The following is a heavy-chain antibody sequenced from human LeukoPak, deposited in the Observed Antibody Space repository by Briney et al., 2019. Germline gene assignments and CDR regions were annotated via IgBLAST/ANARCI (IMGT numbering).Heavy chain of an antibody. J-gene: IGHJ4*02. CDR3: ARVRKQLVDY. Sequence: SETLSLTCAVSGGSTSSGGYSWSWIRQPPGKGLEWIGYIYHSGSTYYNPSLKSRVTISVDRSKNQFSLKLSSVTAADTAVYYCARVRKQLVDYWGQGTLVTVSS. D-gene: IGHD6-6*01. CDR2: IYHSGST. CDR1: GGSTSSGGYS. V-gene: IGHV4-30-2*01.